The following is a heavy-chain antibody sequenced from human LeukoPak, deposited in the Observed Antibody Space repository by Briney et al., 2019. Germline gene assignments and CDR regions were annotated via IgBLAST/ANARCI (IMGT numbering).Heavy chain of an antibody. CDR1: GFTFSSHH. J-gene: IGHJ4*02. CDR3: ARMSSYCDY. D-gene: IGHD2-2*01. Sequence: PGGSLRLSCVASGFTFSSHHMNWVRQTPGKGLESVATIKPDGSEKYYVDSVKGRFTISRDNAESSLYLQMNSLRAEDTGVYFCARMSSYCDYWGQGTLVTVSS. CDR2: IKPDGSEK. V-gene: IGHV3-7*01.